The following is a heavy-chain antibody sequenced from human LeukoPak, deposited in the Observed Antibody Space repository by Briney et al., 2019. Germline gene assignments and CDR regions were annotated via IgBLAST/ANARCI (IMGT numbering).Heavy chain of an antibody. J-gene: IGHJ4*02. CDR3: ARDVGGSLDY. V-gene: IGHV3-7*01. CDR2: IKGDESAK. D-gene: IGHD1-26*01. CDR1: GFTFTTYW. Sequence: GGSLRLSCAASGFTFTTYWMAWVRQAPGKGLEWVANIKGDESAKHQADSVKGRFTISRGNAQNSVYLQMSSLRVEDTAVYYCARDVGGSLDYWGQGTLVTVSS.